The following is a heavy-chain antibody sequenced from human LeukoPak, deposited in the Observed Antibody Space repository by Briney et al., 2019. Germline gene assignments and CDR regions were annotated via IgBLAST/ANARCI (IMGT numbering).Heavy chain of an antibody. CDR2: ISSSSSTI. J-gene: IGHJ4*02. CDR1: GFTFSSYS. D-gene: IGHD6-6*01. CDR3: AREARGADY. V-gene: IGHV3-48*01. Sequence: PGGSLRLSCAASGFTFSSYSMIWVRQAPGKGLEWVSYISSSSSTIYYADSVKGRFTISRDNAKNSLYLQMNSLRAEDTAVYYCAREARGADYWGQGTLVTVSS.